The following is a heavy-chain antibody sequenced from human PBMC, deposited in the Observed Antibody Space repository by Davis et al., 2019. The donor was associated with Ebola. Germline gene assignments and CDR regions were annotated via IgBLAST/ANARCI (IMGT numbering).Heavy chain of an antibody. CDR1: GFTFSNAW. CDR2: IRSKAYGGTT. Sequence: PGGSLRLSCAASGFTFSNAWMSWVRQAPGKGLEWVGFIRSKAYGGTTEYAASVKGRFTISRDDSKSIAYLQMNSLKTEDTAVYYCTRDARRVRIYGMDVWGQGTTVTVSS. V-gene: IGHV3-49*04. D-gene: IGHD2-15*01. CDR3: TRDARRVRIYGMDV. J-gene: IGHJ6*02.